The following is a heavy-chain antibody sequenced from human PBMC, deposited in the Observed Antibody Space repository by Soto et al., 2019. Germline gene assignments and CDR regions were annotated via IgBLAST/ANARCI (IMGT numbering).Heavy chain of an antibody. CDR2: INAYNGNT. V-gene: IGHV1-18*01. CDR1: GYTFSSYG. Sequence: KVSCKASGYTFSSYGISWVRQAPGQGLEWLGWINAYNGNTNYAQKFQGRVTITTDTSTSTAYMELKSLRSDDTAVYYCAGSSSFYSPFDYWGQGTLVTVSS. D-gene: IGHD2-2*01. CDR3: AGSSSFYSPFDY. J-gene: IGHJ4*01.